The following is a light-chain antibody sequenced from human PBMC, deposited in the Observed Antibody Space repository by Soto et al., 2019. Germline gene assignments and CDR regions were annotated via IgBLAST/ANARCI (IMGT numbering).Light chain of an antibody. CDR1: QTLSTN. J-gene: IGKJ4*01. V-gene: IGKV3-20*01. CDR3: QQYGSSPPIT. Sequence: IVMTQSPATLSVSPGERATLSCRASQTLSTNLAWYQQKPGQAPRLLIYGASSRATGIPDRFSGSGSGTDFTLTISRLEPEDFAVYYCQQYGSSPPITFGGGTKVDIK. CDR2: GAS.